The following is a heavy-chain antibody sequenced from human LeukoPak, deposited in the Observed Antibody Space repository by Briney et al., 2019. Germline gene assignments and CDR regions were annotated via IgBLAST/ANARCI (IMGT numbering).Heavy chain of an antibody. V-gene: IGHV4-59*08. Sequence: SETLSLTCTVSGGSISSYYWSWIRQPPGKGLEWIGYIYHTGNTNSNPSLKSRVTISLDTSKNQFSLKLSSVTAADTAVYYCAKHTFARPFDYWGQGTLVTVSS. CDR1: GGSISSYY. CDR2: IYHTGNT. D-gene: IGHD6-6*01. J-gene: IGHJ4*02. CDR3: AKHTFARPFDY.